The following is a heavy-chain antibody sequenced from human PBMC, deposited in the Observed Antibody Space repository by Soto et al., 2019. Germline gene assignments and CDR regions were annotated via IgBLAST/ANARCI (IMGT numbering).Heavy chain of an antibody. D-gene: IGHD6-6*01. CDR1: GFTFSSYW. Sequence: EVQLVESGGGLVQPGGSLRLSCAASGFTFSSYWMSWFRQAPEKGLEWVANIKQDGSEENYVDSVKGRFTISRDNAKNALYLQMNSLRVEDTAVYYCAREIAARLWGKGTTVTVSS. V-gene: IGHV3-7*01. CDR3: AREIAARL. J-gene: IGHJ6*04. CDR2: IKQDGSEE.